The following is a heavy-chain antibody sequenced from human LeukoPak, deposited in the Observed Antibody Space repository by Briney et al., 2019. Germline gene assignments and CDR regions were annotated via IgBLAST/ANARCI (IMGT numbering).Heavy chain of an antibody. CDR1: GLTFSSYA. Sequence: GGSLRLSCAASGLTFSSYAMSWVRQAPGKGLEWVSAISGSGGSTYYADSVKGRFTISRDNSKNTLYLQMNSLRAEDTAVYYCAKGFLEWLRFDPWGQGTLVTVSS. J-gene: IGHJ5*02. CDR2: ISGSGGST. CDR3: AKGFLEWLRFDP. D-gene: IGHD3-3*01. V-gene: IGHV3-23*01.